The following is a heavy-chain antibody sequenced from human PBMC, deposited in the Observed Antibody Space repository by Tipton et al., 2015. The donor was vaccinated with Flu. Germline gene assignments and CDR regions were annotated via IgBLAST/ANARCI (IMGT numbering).Heavy chain of an antibody. CDR2: INHSGST. V-gene: IGHV4-34*01. Sequence: TLSLTCAVYGGSFSGYYWSWIRQPPGKGLEWIGEINHSGSTNYNPSLKSRVTISVDTSKNQFSLKLSSVTAADTAVYYCARVKAITMVRGSRGWRNYFDYWGQGTLVTVSS. CDR3: ARVKAITMVRGSRGWRNYFDY. J-gene: IGHJ4*02. D-gene: IGHD3-10*01. CDR1: GGSFSGYY.